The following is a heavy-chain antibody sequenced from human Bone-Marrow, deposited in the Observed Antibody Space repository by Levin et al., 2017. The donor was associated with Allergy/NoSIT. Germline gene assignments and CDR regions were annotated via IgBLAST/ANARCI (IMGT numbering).Heavy chain of an antibody. D-gene: IGHD2-15*01. Sequence: GGSLRLSCAASGFTFSDYYMSWIRQAPGKGLEWVSYITSSGSSIYYADSVKGRFTISRDNAKNSLYLQMNSLRAEDTAVYSCARVRVAVVRGPIDYWGQGTLVTVSS. CDR2: ITSSGSSI. CDR3: ARVRVAVVRGPIDY. V-gene: IGHV3-11*01. J-gene: IGHJ4*02. CDR1: GFTFSDYY.